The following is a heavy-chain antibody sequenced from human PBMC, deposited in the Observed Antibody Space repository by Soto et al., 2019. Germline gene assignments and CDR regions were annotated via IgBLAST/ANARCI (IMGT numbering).Heavy chain of an antibody. CDR2: IYYSGST. CDR3: ARDRGSYYRSAQGFDP. CDR1: GGYISSYY. J-gene: IGHJ5*02. V-gene: IGHV4-59*01. D-gene: IGHD3-10*01. Sequence: SETLSLTCTVSGGYISSYYWSWIRQPPGKGLEWIGYIYYSGSTNYNPSLKSRVTISVDTCKNQFSLKLSSVTAADTAVYYCARDRGSYYRSAQGFDPWGQGTMVTVSS.